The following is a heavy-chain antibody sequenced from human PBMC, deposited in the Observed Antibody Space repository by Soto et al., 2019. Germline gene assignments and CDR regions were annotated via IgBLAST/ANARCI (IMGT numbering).Heavy chain of an antibody. Sequence: PGGSLRLSCAASGFPFSMYAMTWVRQAPGKGLEWVSAISGSVDSTYYADSVKGRFNISRDNSKKTVYLEMNSLRVEDTAVYHCAKSPSRAPYGMDVWGQGTTVTVSS. CDR3: AKSPSRAPYGMDV. V-gene: IGHV3-23*01. CDR2: ISGSVDST. J-gene: IGHJ6*02. CDR1: GFPFSMYA. D-gene: IGHD6-6*01.